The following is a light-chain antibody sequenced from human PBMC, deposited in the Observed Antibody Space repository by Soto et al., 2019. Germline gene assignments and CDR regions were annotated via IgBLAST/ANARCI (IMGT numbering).Light chain of an antibody. CDR3: QQYNTHS. V-gene: IGKV1-5*01. J-gene: IGKJ4*01. Sequence: IPVTQAPCTLSASVGGRVTITCRASQNVFTWLAWYQHRPGKAPKLLIYDASILESGVPSRFSGSGSGTEFTLTITSLQSDDFATYYCQQYNTHSFGGGTKVDIK. CDR1: QNVFTW. CDR2: DAS.